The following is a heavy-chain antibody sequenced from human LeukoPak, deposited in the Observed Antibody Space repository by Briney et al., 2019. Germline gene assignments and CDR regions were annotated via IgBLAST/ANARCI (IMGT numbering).Heavy chain of an antibody. CDR3: ASIAVATFDY. D-gene: IGHD6-19*01. V-gene: IGHV1-2*02. CDR2: INPNSGGT. J-gene: IGHJ4*02. CDR1: GYSFTSYA. Sequence: ASMKVSCKASGYSFTSYAINWVRQAPGQGLEWMGWINPNSGGTNYAQKFQGRVTMTRDTSISTAYMELSRLRSDDTAVYYCASIAVATFDYWGQGTLVTVS.